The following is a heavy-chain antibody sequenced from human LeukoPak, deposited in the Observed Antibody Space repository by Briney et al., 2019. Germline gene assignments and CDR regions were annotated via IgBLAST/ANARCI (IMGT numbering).Heavy chain of an antibody. D-gene: IGHD3-3*01. CDR3: ARGVERIFGVVNWFDP. V-gene: IGHV4-30-4*01. J-gene: IGHJ5*02. CDR2: IYYSGST. CDR1: GGSIGSDDYY. Sequence: SETLSPTCTVSGGSIGSDDYYWSWIRQPPGKGLEWIGCIYYSGSTYYNPSLKSRVTISVDTSKNQFSLKLNSVTAADTAVYYCARGVERIFGVVNWFDPWGQGTPVTVSS.